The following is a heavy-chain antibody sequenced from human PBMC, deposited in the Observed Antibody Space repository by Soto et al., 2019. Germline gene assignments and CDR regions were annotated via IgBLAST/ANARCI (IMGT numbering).Heavy chain of an antibody. V-gene: IGHV4-61*08. Sequence: PSETLSLTCTVSGGSISNGGYYWSWIRQHPGKGLEWIGYIYYSGSTNYNPSLKSRVTISVDTSKNQFSLKLSSVTAADTAVYYCARDLRYYYGSGSLWAEKRAHYYGMDVWGQGTTVTVSS. CDR3: ARDLRYYYGSGSLWAEKRAHYYGMDV. D-gene: IGHD3-10*01. CDR2: IYYSGST. CDR1: GGSISNGGYY. J-gene: IGHJ6*02.